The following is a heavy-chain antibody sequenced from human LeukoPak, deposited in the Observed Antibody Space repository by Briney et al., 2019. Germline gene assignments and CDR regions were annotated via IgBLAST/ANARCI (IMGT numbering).Heavy chain of an antibody. CDR2: ISGSGGST. D-gene: IGHD3-22*01. J-gene: IGHJ4*02. Sequence: GGSLRLSCAASGFTFSSYAMSWVRQAPGKGLEWVSAISGSGGSTYYADSVKGRFTISRDNSKNTLYLQMNSLRAEDTVVYYCAKINYYDSSGYYESVDYWGQGTLVTVSS. CDR1: GFTFSSYA. V-gene: IGHV3-23*01. CDR3: AKINYYDSSGYYESVDY.